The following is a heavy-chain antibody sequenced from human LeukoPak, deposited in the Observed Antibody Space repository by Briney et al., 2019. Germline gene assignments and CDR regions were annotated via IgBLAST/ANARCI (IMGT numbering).Heavy chain of an antibody. Sequence: GGSLRLSCAASGFTFSSYWMHWVGQAPGKGLVWVSRINSDGSSTSYADSVKGRFTISRDNAKNTLYLQMNSLRAEDTAVYYCARDSGNGATDYWGQGTLVTVSS. D-gene: IGHD3-10*01. CDR2: INSDGSST. V-gene: IGHV3-74*01. CDR3: ARDSGNGATDY. CDR1: GFTFSSYW. J-gene: IGHJ4*02.